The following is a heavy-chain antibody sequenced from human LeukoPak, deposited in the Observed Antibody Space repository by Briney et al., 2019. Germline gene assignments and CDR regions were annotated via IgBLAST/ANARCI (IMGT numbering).Heavy chain of an antibody. D-gene: IGHD3-10*01. J-gene: IGHJ4*02. Sequence: GGSLSLSWAASGFTFSSYSMNWFPQAPGKGRKWFSSISSSSSYIYYADSVKGRFTISRDNAKNSLYLQMNSLRAEDTAVYYCARDAPITMVRGVVDYWGQGTLVTVSS. CDR2: ISSSSSYI. CDR1: GFTFSSYS. CDR3: ARDAPITMVRGVVDY. V-gene: IGHV3-21*01.